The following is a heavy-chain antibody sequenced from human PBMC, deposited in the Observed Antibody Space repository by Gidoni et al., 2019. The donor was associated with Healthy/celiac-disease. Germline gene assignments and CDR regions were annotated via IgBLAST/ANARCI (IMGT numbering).Heavy chain of an antibody. CDR3: ARVSWFGELFYFDY. CDR1: GGSISSGGYS. V-gene: IGHV4-30-2*01. D-gene: IGHD3-10*01. J-gene: IGHJ4*02. CDR2: IYHSGST. Sequence: QLQLQESGSGLVKPSQTLSLTCAVSGGSISSGGYSWSWIRQPPGKGLEWIGYIYHSGSTYYNPSLKSRVTISVDRSKNQFSLKLSSVTAADTAVYYCARVSWFGELFYFDYWGQGTLVTVSS.